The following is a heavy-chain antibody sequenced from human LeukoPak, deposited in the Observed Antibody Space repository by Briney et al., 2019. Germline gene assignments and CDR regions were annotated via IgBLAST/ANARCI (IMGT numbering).Heavy chain of an antibody. D-gene: IGHD3-10*01. J-gene: IGHJ4*02. Sequence: GGSLRLSCAASGFNVSSNYMTWVRQAPGKALEWVSVMFAGGSPYFADSVKGRFTLSRDNSKNTLYLHMNNLRADDTAVYYCARGVGVRGVSQPLEYWAQGTLVIVSS. CDR1: GFNVSSNY. CDR3: ARGVGVRGVSQPLEY. V-gene: IGHV3-53*01. CDR2: MFAGGSP.